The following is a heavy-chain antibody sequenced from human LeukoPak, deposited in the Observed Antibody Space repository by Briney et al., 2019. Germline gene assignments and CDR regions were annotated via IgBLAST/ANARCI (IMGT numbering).Heavy chain of an antibody. CDR1: GFTFSSYA. Sequence: PGGSLRLSCAASGFTFSSYAMSWVRQAPGKGLEWVATISGSRGSTYYADSVKGRFTISRDNSKNSLYLQMNSLRAEDTAVYYCAKRGSSGWYVAAGIDYWGQGTLVTVSS. CDR2: ISGSRGST. J-gene: IGHJ4*02. V-gene: IGHV3-23*01. CDR3: AKRGSSGWYVAAGIDY. D-gene: IGHD6-19*01.